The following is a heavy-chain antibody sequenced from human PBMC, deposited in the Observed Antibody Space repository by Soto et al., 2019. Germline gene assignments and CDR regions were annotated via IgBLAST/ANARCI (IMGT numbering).Heavy chain of an antibody. J-gene: IGHJ6*02. CDR2: IYPEDSET. CDR1: GYSFTNYW. CDR3: ARRGILTGSYYYYGMDV. Sequence: GESLKISCKGSGYSFTNYWIGWVRQMPGKDLEWIGIIYPEDSETRYSPSFQGLVTISVDKSISTAYLQWSSLKASDTAMYYCARRGILTGSYYYYGMDVWGQGTTVTVSS. V-gene: IGHV5-51*01. D-gene: IGHD3-9*01.